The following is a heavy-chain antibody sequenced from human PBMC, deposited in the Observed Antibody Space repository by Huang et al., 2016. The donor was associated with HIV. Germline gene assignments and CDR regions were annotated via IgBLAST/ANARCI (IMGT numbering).Heavy chain of an antibody. CDR1: GYSLTTYW. V-gene: IGHV5-51*01. J-gene: IGHJ4*02. D-gene: IGHD6-13*01. Sequence: EVQLVQSGAEVKKPGESLKISCKGSGYSLTTYWIGWVRQMPGKGLEWLGIIYPGDSDTRYSTSFQGQVTISADESVSTAYLQWGSLKASDTAMYYCARLDYAGTNLDYWGQGTLVTVSS. CDR3: ARLDYAGTNLDY. CDR2: IYPGDSDT.